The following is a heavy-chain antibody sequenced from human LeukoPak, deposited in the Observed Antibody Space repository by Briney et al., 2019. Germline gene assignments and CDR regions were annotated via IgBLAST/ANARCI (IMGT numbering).Heavy chain of an antibody. CDR3: VKGGAIRVTGTTPFDY. CDR1: GDSVSSNSAI. CDR2: TYYRSKWYI. D-gene: IGHD1-20*01. Sequence: SQTLSLTCAISGDSVSSNSAIWSWIRQSPSRGLEWLGRTYYRSKWYIDYALSVKSRITINPDTSKNQFSLQLNSVTPEDTATYYCVKGGAIRVTGTTPFDYWGQGTLVTVSS. J-gene: IGHJ4*02. V-gene: IGHV6-1*01.